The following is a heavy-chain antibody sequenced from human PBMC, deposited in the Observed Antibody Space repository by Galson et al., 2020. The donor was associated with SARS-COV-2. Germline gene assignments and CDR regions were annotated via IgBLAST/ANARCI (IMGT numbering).Heavy chain of an antibody. CDR1: GGSFSDYS. J-gene: IGHJ6*03. D-gene: IGHD2-15*01. CDR2: ISHSGST. Sequence: SETLSLTCAVYGGSFSDYSWTWVRQPPGKGLEWIGEISHSGSTNYSPPHKSRVFMSVDTSKNQFSLKPRSVTAADTAVYYCAGGGSRPSMVVDYYYFYMYVWGKGTTVTVSS. V-gene: IGHV4-34*01. CDR3: AGGGSRPSMVVDYYYFYMYV.